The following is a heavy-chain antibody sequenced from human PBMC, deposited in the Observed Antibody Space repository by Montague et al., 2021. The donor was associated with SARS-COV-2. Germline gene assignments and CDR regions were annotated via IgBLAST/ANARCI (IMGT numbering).Heavy chain of an antibody. J-gene: IGHJ5*02. V-gene: IGHV6-1*01. CDR3: ARDDPYCTNGVCYTGNWFDP. Sequence: CAISGDSVSSNSAAWNWIRQSPSRGLEWLGRTYYRSKWYHDYAVSVKSRITINPDTSKNQFSLQLNSVTPEDTAVYYCARDDPYCTNGVCYTGNWFDPWGQGTLVTVSS. CDR1: GDSVSSNSAA. CDR2: TYYRSKWYH. D-gene: IGHD2-8*01.